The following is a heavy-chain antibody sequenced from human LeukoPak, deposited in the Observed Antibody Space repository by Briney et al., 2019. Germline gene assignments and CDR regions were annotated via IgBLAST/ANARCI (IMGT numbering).Heavy chain of an antibody. CDR1: GFTFSSYA. Sequence: GGSLRLSCAASGFTFSSYAMPWVRQAPGKGLEWVAVISYDGSNKYYADSVKGRFTISRDNSRNTPYLQMNSRRAEDTAVYYCASGGSLWFGELRNWGQGTLVTVSS. V-gene: IGHV3-30-3*01. D-gene: IGHD3-10*01. J-gene: IGHJ4*02. CDR2: ISYDGSNK. CDR3: ASGGSLWFGELRN.